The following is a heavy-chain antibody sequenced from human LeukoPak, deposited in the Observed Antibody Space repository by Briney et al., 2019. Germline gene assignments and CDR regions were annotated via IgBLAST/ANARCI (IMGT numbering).Heavy chain of an antibody. D-gene: IGHD6-13*01. Sequence: PSETLSLTCTVSGGSISSYYWSWIRQPPGKGLEWIGYIYYSGSTNYNPSLKSRVTISVDTSKNQFSLKLSSVTAADTAVYYCAREGVAAAGELYYYYGMDVWGQGTTVTVSS. J-gene: IGHJ6*02. CDR2: IYYSGST. V-gene: IGHV4-59*01. CDR1: GGSISSYY. CDR3: AREGVAAAGELYYYYGMDV.